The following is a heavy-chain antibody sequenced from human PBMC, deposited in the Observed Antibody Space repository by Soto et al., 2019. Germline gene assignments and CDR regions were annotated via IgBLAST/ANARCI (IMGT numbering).Heavy chain of an antibody. CDR2: ISYDGSNK. D-gene: IGHD2-2*01. CDR3: AKAEYCSSTSCSKPRYYYYMDV. J-gene: IGHJ6*03. V-gene: IGHV3-30*18. CDR1: GFTFSSYG. Sequence: GGSLRLSCAASGFTFSSYGMHWVRQAPGKGLEWVAVISYDGSNKYYADSVKGRFTISRDNSKNTLYLQMNSLRAEDTAVYYCAKAEYCSSTSCSKPRYYYYMDVWGKGTTVAVS.